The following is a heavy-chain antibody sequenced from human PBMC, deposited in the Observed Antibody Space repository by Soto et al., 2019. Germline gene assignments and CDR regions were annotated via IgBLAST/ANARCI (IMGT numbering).Heavy chain of an antibody. J-gene: IGHJ3*02. D-gene: IGHD4-17*01. CDR3: ARGHEYGGNSDAFDI. Sequence: ASVKVSCKASGYTFTSYDITWVRQATGQGLEWKGWISPNSGNTGYAQKFQDRVTMTGDTSISTAYMELSSLLSEDTAVYYCARGHEYGGNSDAFDIWGQGTVVTVSS. CDR2: ISPNSGNT. V-gene: IGHV1-8*01. CDR1: GYTFTSYD.